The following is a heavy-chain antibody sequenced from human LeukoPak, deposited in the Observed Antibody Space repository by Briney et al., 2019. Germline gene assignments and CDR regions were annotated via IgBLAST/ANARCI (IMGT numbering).Heavy chain of an antibody. CDR3: ANYYYDKSGYKN. CDR1: GFTFSSYA. CDR2: ISYDGSNK. J-gene: IGHJ4*02. D-gene: IGHD3-22*01. Sequence: PGRSLRLSCAASGFTFSSYAMHWVRQAPGKGLEWVAVISYDGSNKYYADSVKGRFTISRDNSKNVLYLQVNSLRAEDTAVFYCANYYYDKSGYKNWGQGTLVTVSS. V-gene: IGHV3-30-3*01.